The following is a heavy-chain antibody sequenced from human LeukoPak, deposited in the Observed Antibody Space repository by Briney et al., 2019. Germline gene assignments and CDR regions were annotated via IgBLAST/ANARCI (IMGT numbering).Heavy chain of an antibody. J-gene: IGHJ5*02. D-gene: IGHD2-2*01. Sequence: SSETLSLTCAVYGGSFSGYYWSWIRQPPGRGLEWIGEINHSGSTNYNPSLKSRVTISVDTSKNQFSLKLSSVTAADTAVYYCARARSCSSTSCYPSRINWFDHWGQGTLVTVSS. CDR1: GGSFSGYY. V-gene: IGHV4-34*01. CDR3: ARARSCSSTSCYPSRINWFDH. CDR2: INHSGST.